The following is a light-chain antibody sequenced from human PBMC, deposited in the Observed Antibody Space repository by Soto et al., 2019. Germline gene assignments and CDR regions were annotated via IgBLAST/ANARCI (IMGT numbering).Light chain of an antibody. CDR2: EVS. CDR1: SSDVGGYNY. CDR3: SSYTRIGTLV. Sequence: QAVLTQPASVSGSPGQSITISCTGTSSDVGGYNYVSWYQQHPGKAPKLMIYEVSKWPSGVSNRFSGSKSGNTASLTISGLQAEDEADYYCSSYTRIGTLVFGGGTQLTVL. J-gene: IGLJ2*01. V-gene: IGLV2-14*01.